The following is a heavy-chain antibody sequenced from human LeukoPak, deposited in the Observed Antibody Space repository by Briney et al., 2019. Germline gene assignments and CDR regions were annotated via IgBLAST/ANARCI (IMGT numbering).Heavy chain of an antibody. V-gene: IGHV4-34*01. CDR2: INHSGSA. D-gene: IGHD3-3*01. J-gene: IGHJ6*03. CDR3: ARGRFGGHSYYYMDV. CDR1: GGPFSDHY. Sequence: SETLSLTCAVFGGPFSDHYWSWIRRPPGKGLEWLGEINHSGSANYMPSLKSRVSISVDTSKNQFSLRLSSVTAADTAFYYCARGRFGGHSYYYMDVWGKGTAVTVSS.